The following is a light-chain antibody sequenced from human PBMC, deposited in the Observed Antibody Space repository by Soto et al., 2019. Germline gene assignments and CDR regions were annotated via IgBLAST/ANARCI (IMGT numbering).Light chain of an antibody. CDR3: AAWDDSLNGWV. V-gene: IGLV1-40*01. Sequence: QSVLTQPPSVSGAPGQRVTISCTGSSSNLGSGFDVQWYQQLPGTAPKLLIYYNDNRPSGVPDRFSGSKSGTSASLAISGLQSEDEADYYCAAWDDSLNGWVFGGGTKLTVL. CDR2: YND. J-gene: IGLJ3*02. CDR1: SSNLGSGFD.